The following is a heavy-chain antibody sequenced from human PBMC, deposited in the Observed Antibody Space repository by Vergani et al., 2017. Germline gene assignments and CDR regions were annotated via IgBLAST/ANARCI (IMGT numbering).Heavy chain of an antibody. D-gene: IGHD3-3*01. CDR1: GFTFSSYW. CDR2: INSDGSST. Sequence: EVQLVESGGGFVQPGGSLRLSCAASGFTFSSYWMHWVRQAPGKGLVWVSRINSDGSSTSYADSVKGRFTISRDNAKNTLYLQMNSLRAEDTAVYYCARGVSITIFGVARGGMDVWGQGTTVTVSS. CDR3: ARGVSITIFGVARGGMDV. J-gene: IGHJ6*02. V-gene: IGHV3-74*01.